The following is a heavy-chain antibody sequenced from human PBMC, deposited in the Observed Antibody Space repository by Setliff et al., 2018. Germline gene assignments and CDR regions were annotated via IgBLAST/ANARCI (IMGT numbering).Heavy chain of an antibody. V-gene: IGHV3-30*02. CDR3: AKELIEVMMTGLEF. CDR2: IRYDGSNK. D-gene: IGHD3-22*01. J-gene: IGHJ4*02. Sequence: GGSLRLSCAASGFTFSSYGMHWVRQAPGKGLEWVAFIRYDGSNKYYADSVKGRFTISRDNSKNTLYLQMNSLRAEDTAVYYCAKELIEVMMTGLEFWGQGTMVTVSS. CDR1: GFTFSSYG.